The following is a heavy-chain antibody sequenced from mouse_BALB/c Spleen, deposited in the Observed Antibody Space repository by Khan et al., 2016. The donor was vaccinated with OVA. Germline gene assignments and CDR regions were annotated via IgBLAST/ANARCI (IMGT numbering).Heavy chain of an antibody. V-gene: IGHV1S41*01. Sequence: DLVKPGASVKLSCKASGYTFTSYWINWIKQRPGQGLEWIGRIAPGSGSTYYNEMFKGKATLTVDTSSSTAYIQLSSLSSEDSAVYFCARYYGSSYYFDYWGQSPTLTVSS. CDR1: GYTFTSYW. J-gene: IGHJ2*01. D-gene: IGHD1-1*01. CDR2: IAPGSGST. CDR3: ARYYGSSYYFDY.